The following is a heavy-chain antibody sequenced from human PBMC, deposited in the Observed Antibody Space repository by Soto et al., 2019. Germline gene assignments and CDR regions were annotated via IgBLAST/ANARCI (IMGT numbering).Heavy chain of an antibody. CDR1: GFTFGDYA. CDR2: IRSKTYGGTT. Sequence: HPGGSLRLSCAASGFTFGDYAVSWVRQAPGKGLEWVGFIRSKTYGGTTQYAASVKGRFTISRDDSKSIAYLQMNSLKTEDTGVYYCSRDRVDDYGGNSFLGYWGQGTLVTVSS. V-gene: IGHV3-49*04. D-gene: IGHD4-17*01. J-gene: IGHJ4*02. CDR3: SRDRVDDYGGNSFLGY.